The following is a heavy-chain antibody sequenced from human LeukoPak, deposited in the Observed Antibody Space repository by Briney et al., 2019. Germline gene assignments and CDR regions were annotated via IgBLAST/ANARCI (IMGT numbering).Heavy chain of an antibody. CDR3: AKSTAVTQRGYFDY. V-gene: IGHV3-23*01. CDR2: ISGSGGST. CDR1: GFTFSSYA. Sequence: PGGSLRLSCAASGFTFSSYAMSWVRQAPGKGLEWVSAISGSGGSTYYADSVKGRFTISRDNSKNTLYLQMNSLRAEDKAVYYCAKSTAVTQRGYFDYWGQGTLVTVSS. D-gene: IGHD4-17*01. J-gene: IGHJ4*02.